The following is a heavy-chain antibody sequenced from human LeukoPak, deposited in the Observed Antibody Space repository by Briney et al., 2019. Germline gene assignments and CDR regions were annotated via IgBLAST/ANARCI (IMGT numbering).Heavy chain of an antibody. V-gene: IGHV3-7*01. J-gene: IGHJ6*03. CDR1: GFRFNTYW. D-gene: IGHD6-13*01. Sequence: GGSLRLSCAASGFRFNTYWMSWVRQAPGKGLEWVANIKQDGNEKYYADSVKGRFTISRDNAKNSLYLQMNSLRAEDTAVYYCARVGSPQVSSWYLSFYYYYYMDVWGKGTTVTVSS. CDR3: ARVGSPQVSSWYLSFYYYYYMDV. CDR2: IKQDGNEK.